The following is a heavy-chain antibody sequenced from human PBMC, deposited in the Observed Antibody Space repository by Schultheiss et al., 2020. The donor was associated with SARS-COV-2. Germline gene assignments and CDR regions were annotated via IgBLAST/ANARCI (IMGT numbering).Heavy chain of an antibody. D-gene: IGHD6-13*01. CDR3: ARDGSSSWSEYYYYYGMDV. CDR2: IYYSGST. Sequence: SQTLSLTCTVSGGSISSYYWSWIRQPPGKGLEWIGYIYYSGSTNYNPSLKSRITILLDTSTNQFSLKLSSVTAADTAVYYCARDGSSSWSEYYYYYGMDVWGQGTTVTVSS. J-gene: IGHJ6*02. V-gene: IGHV4-30-4*08. CDR1: GGSISSYY.